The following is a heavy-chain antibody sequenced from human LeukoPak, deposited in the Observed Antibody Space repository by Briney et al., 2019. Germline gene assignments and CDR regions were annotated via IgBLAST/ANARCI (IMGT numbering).Heavy chain of an antibody. Sequence: PSETLSLTCAVYGGSFSGYYWTWIRQPPGKGLEWIGYIAYSGTSNDDPSLKSRVTLSVDTSKNQFSLKLTSVTAADTAVYYCARGKSTTVITEKEFDYWGQGTLVTVSS. J-gene: IGHJ4*02. CDR2: IAYSGTS. CDR1: GGSFSGYY. CDR3: ARGKSTTVITEKEFDY. D-gene: IGHD4-23*01. V-gene: IGHV4-59*12.